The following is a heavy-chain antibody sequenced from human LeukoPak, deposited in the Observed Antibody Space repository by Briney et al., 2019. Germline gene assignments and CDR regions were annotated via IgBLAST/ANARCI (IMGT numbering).Heavy chain of an antibody. CDR3: ARDPCSGGSCYSVSYYYYYMDV. J-gene: IGHJ6*03. V-gene: IGHV3-30*04. Sequence: GGSLRLSCAASGFTFSSYAMHWVRQAPGKGLEWVAVISYDGSNKYYADSVKGRFTISRDNSKNTLYLQMNSLRAEDTAVYYCARDPCSGGSCYSVSYYYYYMDVWGKGTTVTVSS. D-gene: IGHD2-15*01. CDR2: ISYDGSNK. CDR1: GFTFSSYA.